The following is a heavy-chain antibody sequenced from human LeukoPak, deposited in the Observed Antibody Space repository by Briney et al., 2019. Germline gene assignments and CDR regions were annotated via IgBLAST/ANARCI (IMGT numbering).Heavy chain of an antibody. CDR2: INPNTGDT. CDR3: ARDRPPDY. CDR1: GYTFTGYY. J-gene: IGHJ4*02. Sequence: GASVKVSCKASGYTFTGYYIHWVRQAPGQGLEWMGCINPNTGDTNYAQNFQGRVTMTRDTSISTAYMELSRLRSDDTALYYCARDRPPDYWGQGTLVLVSS. V-gene: IGHV1-2*02.